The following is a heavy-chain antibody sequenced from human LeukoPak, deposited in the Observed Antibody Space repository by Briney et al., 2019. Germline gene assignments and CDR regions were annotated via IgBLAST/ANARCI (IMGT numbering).Heavy chain of an antibody. Sequence: GRSLRLSCAASGFTFNSYTMHWVRQAPGKGLEWVSAISYDGTNKYYGDSVKGRFTISRDNSKNTLYLQMNSLRAEDTAVYYCASGWDVWWAFDYWGQGTLVTVSS. J-gene: IGHJ4*02. CDR3: ASGWDVWWAFDY. CDR2: ISYDGTNK. D-gene: IGHD3-16*01. V-gene: IGHV3-30*04. CDR1: GFTFNSYT.